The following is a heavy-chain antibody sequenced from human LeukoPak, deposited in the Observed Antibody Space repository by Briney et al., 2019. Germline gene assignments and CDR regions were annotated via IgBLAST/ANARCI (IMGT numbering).Heavy chain of an antibody. J-gene: IGHJ3*02. D-gene: IGHD4-23*01. CDR1: GYTFTSYD. Sequence: ASVKVSCKASGYTFTSYDLNWVRRATGQGLEWMGWMSPASGNTGYAQEFQGRVTITRDTSASTAYMELSSLRSEDTSVYYCARTQGVYYGGNFGAFDIWGQGTMVTVSS. CDR3: ARTQGVYYGGNFGAFDI. CDR2: MSPASGNT. V-gene: IGHV1-8*01.